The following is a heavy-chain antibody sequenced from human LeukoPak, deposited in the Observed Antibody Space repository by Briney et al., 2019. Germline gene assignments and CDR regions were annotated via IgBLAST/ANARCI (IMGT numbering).Heavy chain of an antibody. D-gene: IGHD3-16*02. J-gene: IGHJ3*02. V-gene: IGHV3-30*03. CDR2: ISYDGSNK. CDR3: ARGYYDYVWGSYPTQNDAFDI. CDR1: RFTFSSYG. Sequence: GGSLRLFCAASRFTFSSYGMSWVRQAPGKGLEWVAVISYDGSNKYYADSVKGRFTISRDNSKNTLYLQMNSLRAEDTAVYYCARGYYDYVWGSYPTQNDAFDIWGQGTMVTVSS.